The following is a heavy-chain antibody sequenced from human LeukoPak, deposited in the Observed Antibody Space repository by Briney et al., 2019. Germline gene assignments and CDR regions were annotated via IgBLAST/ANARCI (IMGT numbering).Heavy chain of an antibody. CDR1: GGSISSSNW. J-gene: IGHJ4*02. Sequence: SETLSLTCAVSGGSISSSNWWSWVRQPPGKGLEWIGEIFHDGSTNCNPSLKSRVTISVDKSKNQFSLKLSSVTAADTAVYYCARDRVGAADFDYWGQGTLVTVSS. CDR2: IFHDGST. CDR3: ARDRVGAADFDY. D-gene: IGHD2-15*01. V-gene: IGHV4-4*02.